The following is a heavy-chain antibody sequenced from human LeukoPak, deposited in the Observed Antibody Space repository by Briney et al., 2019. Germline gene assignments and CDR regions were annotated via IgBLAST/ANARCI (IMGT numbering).Heavy chain of an antibody. CDR2: ISSSSDSI. Sequence: GGSLRLSCAASGFTFSRYGMNWVRQAPGKRLEWVSYISSSSDSIYYADSVKGRFTISRDNAENSLYLQMNSLRDEDTAVYYCARAMRSGYDYWGRGTLVTVSS. D-gene: IGHD5-12*01. V-gene: IGHV3-48*02. J-gene: IGHJ4*02. CDR1: GFTFSRYG. CDR3: ARAMRSGYDY.